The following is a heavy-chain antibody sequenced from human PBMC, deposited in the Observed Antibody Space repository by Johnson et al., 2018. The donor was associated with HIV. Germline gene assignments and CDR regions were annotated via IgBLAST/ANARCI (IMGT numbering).Heavy chain of an antibody. CDR1: GFTFSTYA. CDR2: ISYEGSNK. Sequence: QVQPVESGGGVLRPGGSPRLSRPASGFTFSTYALHWVRQAPGKGLDWVAVISYEGSNKYYADSLKGRITISRDNSKYTVYLQMNSLRVEDTAVYYCARAPPGGAFDIWGPGTMVTVSS. V-gene: IGHV3-30*04. CDR3: ARAPPGGAFDI. D-gene: IGHD6-25*01. J-gene: IGHJ3*02.